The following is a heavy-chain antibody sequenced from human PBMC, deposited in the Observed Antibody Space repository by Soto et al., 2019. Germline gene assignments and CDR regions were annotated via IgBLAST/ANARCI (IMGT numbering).Heavy chain of an antibody. Sequence: GGSLRLSCAASGFTFSSYAMHWVRQAPGKGLEWVAVISYDGSNKYYADSVKGRFTISRDNSKNTLYLQMNNLRAEDTATYFCAKDIIKYDEGFKWGQGTLVPVSS. CDR3: AKDIIKYDEGFK. V-gene: IGHV3-30-3*01. D-gene: IGHD3-16*01. CDR1: GFTFSSYA. J-gene: IGHJ4*02. CDR2: ISYDGSNK.